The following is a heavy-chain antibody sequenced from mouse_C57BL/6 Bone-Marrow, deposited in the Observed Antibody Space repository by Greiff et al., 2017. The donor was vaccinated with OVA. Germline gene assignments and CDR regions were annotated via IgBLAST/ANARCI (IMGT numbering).Heavy chain of an antibody. D-gene: IGHD2-1*01. V-gene: IGHV1-19*01. CDR2: INPYNGGT. Sequence: VQLQQSGPVLVKPGASVKMSCKASGYTFTDYYMNWVKQSHGKSLEWIGVINPYNGGTSYNQKFKGKATLTVDKSSSTAYMELNSLTSEDSAVYYCASGIYYGKGDDYWGQGTTLTVSS. CDR1: GYTFTDYY. CDR3: ASGIYYGKGDDY. J-gene: IGHJ2*01.